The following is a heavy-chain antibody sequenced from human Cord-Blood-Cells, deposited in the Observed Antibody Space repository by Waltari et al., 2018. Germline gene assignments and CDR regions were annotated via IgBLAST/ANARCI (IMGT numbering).Heavy chain of an antibody. V-gene: IGHV4-38-2*02. CDR1: GYSISSGYY. CDR3: ARDTPVGIYYYGMDV. J-gene: IGHJ6*02. Sequence: QVQLQESGPGLVKPSETLSLTCAVSGYSISSGYYWGWIRQPPGKGLEWIGSIYHSGSTYYNPSLKSRVTISVDTSKNQFSLKLSSVTAADTAVYYCARDTPVGIYYYGMDVWGQGP. CDR2: IYHSGST. D-gene: IGHD2-21*01.